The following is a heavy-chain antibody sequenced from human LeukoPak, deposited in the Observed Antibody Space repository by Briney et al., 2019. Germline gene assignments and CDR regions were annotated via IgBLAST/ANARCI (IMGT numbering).Heavy chain of an antibody. D-gene: IGHD4-11*01. J-gene: IGHJ4*02. CDR2: IKQDGSEK. CDR3: ARDQYSPDY. Sequence: GSLRLSCAASGFTFSRYWMSWVRQAPGKGLEWVANIKQDGSEKYYVDSVKGRFTISRDNAKNSLYLQMNSLRAEDTAVYYCARDQYSPDYWGQGTLVTVSS. V-gene: IGHV3-7*01. CDR1: GFTFSRYW.